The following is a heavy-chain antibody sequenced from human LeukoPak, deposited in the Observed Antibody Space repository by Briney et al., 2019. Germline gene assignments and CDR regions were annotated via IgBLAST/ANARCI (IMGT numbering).Heavy chain of an antibody. CDR2: IKSTTDGGTT. V-gene: IGHV3-15*01. Sequence: GGSLRLSCAASGFIFSKAWMSWVRQAPGKGLEWVGRIKSTTDGGTTDYTAPVKGRFTISRDDSKSTVYLEMNNLKKEDTAVYYCAPGYLLIDFWGQGTLVTVSS. J-gene: IGHJ4*02. CDR3: APGYLLIDF. CDR1: GFIFSKAW. D-gene: IGHD6-25*01.